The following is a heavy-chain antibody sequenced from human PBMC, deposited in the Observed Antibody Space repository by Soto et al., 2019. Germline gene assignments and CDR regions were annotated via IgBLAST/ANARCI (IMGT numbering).Heavy chain of an antibody. J-gene: IGHJ5*02. CDR2: IYYSGST. CDR1: GGSISSGGYY. Sequence: PSETLSLTCTVSGGSISSGGYYWGWIRQHPGKGLEWIGYIYYSGSTYYNPSPQSRVTISVNTSKNQFSLKLSSVTAADTAMYYCARDGAFSSSGYYYVEEVWFDPWGQGTLVTVSS. CDR3: ARDGAFSSSGYYYVEEVWFDP. V-gene: IGHV4-31*03. D-gene: IGHD3-22*01.